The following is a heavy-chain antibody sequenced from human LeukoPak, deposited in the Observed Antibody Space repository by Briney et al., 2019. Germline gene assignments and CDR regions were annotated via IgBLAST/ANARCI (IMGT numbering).Heavy chain of an antibody. V-gene: IGHV4-31*03. J-gene: IGHJ4*02. Sequence: SQTLSLTCTVSGGPISKDDYFWRWIRQHPGKGLEWIGYIYNSGSAYYNPSLKSRVTISVDTSKNQLSLKLSSVTAADTAVYYCARDRGGEIFDHWGQGTLVTVSS. CDR1: GGPISKDDYF. D-gene: IGHD2-15*01. CDR2: IYNSGSA. CDR3: ARDRGGEIFDH.